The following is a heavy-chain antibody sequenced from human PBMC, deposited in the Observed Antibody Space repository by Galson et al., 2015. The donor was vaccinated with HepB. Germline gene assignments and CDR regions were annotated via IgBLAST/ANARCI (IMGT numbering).Heavy chain of an antibody. CDR2: IYYSGST. J-gene: IGHJ4*02. CDR1: GGSISSSSYY. D-gene: IGHD6-13*01. Sequence: LSLTCTVSGGSISSSSYYWGWIRQPPGKGLEWIGSIYYSGSTYYNPSLKSRVTISVDTSKNQFSLKLSSVTAADTAVYYCASGPFGGAAAGTLIVFWGQGTLVTVSS. CDR3: ASGPFGGAAAGTLIVF. V-gene: IGHV4-39*01.